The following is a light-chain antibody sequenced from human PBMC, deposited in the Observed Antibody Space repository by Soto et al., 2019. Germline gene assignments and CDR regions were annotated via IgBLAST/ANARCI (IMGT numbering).Light chain of an antibody. Sequence: DIQMTQSPSSLSASVGDRVTITCRASQTISTYLNCYQQNPGKAPKLLIYAASNLQNGVPSRFSGSGSGTDFTLTISSLQPEDFATYYCQKSSSIPYTFGQGTKLEI. CDR3: QKSSSIPYT. CDR2: AAS. J-gene: IGKJ2*01. V-gene: IGKV1-39*01. CDR1: QTISTY.